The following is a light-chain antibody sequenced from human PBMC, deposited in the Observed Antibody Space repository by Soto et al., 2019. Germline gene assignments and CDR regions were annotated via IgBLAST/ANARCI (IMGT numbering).Light chain of an antibody. Sequence: DIQMTQSPSSQSASIGDRVTITCQASQGIIDYVAWFQQKAGKPPKLLIYAASTLHPGVPSRFSGSGSGTDFTLTISSLQPEDVATYYCQKYNTAPQTFGPGTKVEIK. CDR2: AAS. CDR3: QKYNTAPQT. J-gene: IGKJ1*01. CDR1: QGIIDY. V-gene: IGKV1-27*01.